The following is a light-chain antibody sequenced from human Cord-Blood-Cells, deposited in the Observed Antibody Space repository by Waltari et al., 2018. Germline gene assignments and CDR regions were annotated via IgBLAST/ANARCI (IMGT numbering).Light chain of an antibody. Sequence: QSALTQPRSVSGSPGQSVTISCTGTSRDVRGHNYVSWYQQHPGKAPKLMIYDVSKWPSGVPDRFSGSKSGNTASLTISGLQAEDEADYYCCSYAGSYVFGTGTKVTVL. CDR3: CSYAGSYV. CDR1: SRDVRGHNY. V-gene: IGLV2-11*01. CDR2: DVS. J-gene: IGLJ1*01.